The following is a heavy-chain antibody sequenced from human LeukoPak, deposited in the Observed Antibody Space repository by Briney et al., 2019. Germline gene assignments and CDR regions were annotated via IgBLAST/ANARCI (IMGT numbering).Heavy chain of an antibody. CDR2: LKQDGSEI. J-gene: IGHJ4*02. V-gene: IGHV3-7*01. CDR1: DFTFGNYW. CDR3: ATIEAVRFHY. D-gene: IGHD4-17*01. Sequence: GGSLRLSCAASDFTFGNYWMSWVRQAPGKGLEWVGNLKQDGSEIYYLDSVKGRFTISRDNAKKSLYLQMNSLRAEDTAVYYCATIEAVRFHYWGQGTLVTVSS.